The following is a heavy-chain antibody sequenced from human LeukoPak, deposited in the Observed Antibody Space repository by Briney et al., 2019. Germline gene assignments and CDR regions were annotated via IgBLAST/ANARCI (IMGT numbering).Heavy chain of an antibody. CDR1: GYTFTSYY. D-gene: IGHD1-26*01. CDR2: INTSGGSP. J-gene: IGHJ4*02. CDR3: ARDLFPRVGATFDY. Sequence: ASVKVSCTASGYTFTSYYIHWVRQAPGQGLEWMGSINTSGGSPSQAQKFQGRVTLTRDTSTSTLYMQLNSLRSEDTAVYYCARDLFPRVGATFDYWGQGTLVTVSS. V-gene: IGHV1-46*03.